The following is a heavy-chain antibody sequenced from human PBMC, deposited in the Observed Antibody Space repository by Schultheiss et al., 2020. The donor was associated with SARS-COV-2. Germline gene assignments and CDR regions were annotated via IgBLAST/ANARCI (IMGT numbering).Heavy chain of an antibody. J-gene: IGHJ4*02. D-gene: IGHD6-19*01. CDR1: GYTFTTYD. CDR3: ARDFRVAGTNDY. Sequence: ASVKVSCRASGYTFTTYDINWVRQAPGQGLEWMGRINPNSGGTNYAQKFQGRVTMTRDTSISTAYMELSRLRSDDTAVYYCARDFRVAGTNDYWGQGTLVTVSS. V-gene: IGHV1-2*06. CDR2: INPNSGGT.